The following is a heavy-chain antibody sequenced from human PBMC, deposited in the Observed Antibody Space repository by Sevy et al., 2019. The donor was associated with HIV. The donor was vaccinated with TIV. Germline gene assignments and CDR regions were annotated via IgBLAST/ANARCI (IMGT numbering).Heavy chain of an antibody. Sequence: ASVKVSCKASGYTFTSYDINWVRQVTGQGLEWMGWMNPNSGNTGYAQKFQGRVTMTRNTSISTAYMELRSLRSEDTAMYYCARAGSGWYDHYFDPWGQGTRVIVSS. CDR2: MNPNSGNT. D-gene: IGHD6-19*01. CDR1: GYTFTSYD. CDR3: ARAGSGWYDHYFDP. V-gene: IGHV1-8*01. J-gene: IGHJ4*02.